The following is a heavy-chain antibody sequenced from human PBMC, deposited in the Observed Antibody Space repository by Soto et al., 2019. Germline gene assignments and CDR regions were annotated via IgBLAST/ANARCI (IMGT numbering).Heavy chain of an antibody. CDR1: GFTFGDYA. J-gene: IGHJ4*02. CDR2: IRSKAYGGTT. V-gene: IGHV3-49*03. D-gene: IGHD2-15*01. Sequence: GGSLRLSCTASGFTFGDYAMSWFRQAPGKGLEWVGFIRSKAYGGTTEYAASVKGRFTISRDDSKSIAYLQMNSLKTEDTAVYYCTRDPGYCSGGSCSSLDYWGQGTLVTVSS. CDR3: TRDPGYCSGGSCSSLDY.